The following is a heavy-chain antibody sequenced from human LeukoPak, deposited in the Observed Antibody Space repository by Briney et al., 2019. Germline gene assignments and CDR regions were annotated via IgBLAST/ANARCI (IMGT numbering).Heavy chain of an antibody. Sequence: ASVKVSCKASGYTFNSYGISWVRQAPGQGLEWMGWISVYTGNTNYAQKFQGRVTLTTDTSTKTAYMELRNLISDDTAVYYCARTASRSLWSGKLSHWGQGALVTVS. CDR3: ARTASRSLWSGKLSH. J-gene: IGHJ4*02. CDR1: GYTFNSYG. D-gene: IGHD1-26*01. V-gene: IGHV1-18*01. CDR2: ISVYTGNT.